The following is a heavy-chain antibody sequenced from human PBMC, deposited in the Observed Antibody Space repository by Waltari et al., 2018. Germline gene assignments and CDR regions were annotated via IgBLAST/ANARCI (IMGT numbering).Heavy chain of an antibody. CDR1: GYPFINYE. J-gene: IGHJ5*02. D-gene: IGHD2-21*01. V-gene: IGHV1-8*02. CDR3: ARGRDVVANFDYNWFDP. Sequence: QVQLVQSGAEVLRPGASVKVTCQASGYPFINYEFNWVRQAAGQGLEWRGWVNTSNGARSCAQKFQVIITMTWDTSKSTAYMEISNLRSDDTAVLYCARGRDVVANFDYNWFDPWGQGTLVTVSA. CDR2: VNTSNGAR.